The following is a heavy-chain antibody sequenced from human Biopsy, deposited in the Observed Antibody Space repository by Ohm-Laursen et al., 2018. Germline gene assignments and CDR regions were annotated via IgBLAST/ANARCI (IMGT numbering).Heavy chain of an antibody. CDR1: GFTFSNFN. CDR3: AREGRDY. J-gene: IGHJ4*02. Sequence: SLRLSCAASGFTFSNFNMNWFRQAPGKGLEWVSVIYTGGSTFYADSVKGRFTISRDKSKNTLYLQMNNLTAEDTAVYYCAREGRDYWGQGTLVTVSS. CDR2: IYTGGST. V-gene: IGHV3-53*01.